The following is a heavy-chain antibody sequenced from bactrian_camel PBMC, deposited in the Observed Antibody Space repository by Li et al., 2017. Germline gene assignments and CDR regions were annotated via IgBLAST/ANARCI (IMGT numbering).Heavy chain of an antibody. CDR1: RFIFGSCG. Sequence: VQLVESGGGSVQAGGSLKLSCAASRFIFGSCGMGWYRQAPGKGLEWVSTINPGGDDTYYADSVKGRFTISRDNAKNMVYLQMNSLKPEDTAVYYCVTSVSGNWAWGQGTQV. D-gene: IGHD7*01. CDR3: VTSVSGNWA. CDR2: INPGGDDT. J-gene: IGHJ6*01. V-gene: IGHV3S40*01.